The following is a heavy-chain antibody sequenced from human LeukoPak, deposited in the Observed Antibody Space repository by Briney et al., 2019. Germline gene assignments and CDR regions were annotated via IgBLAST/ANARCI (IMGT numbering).Heavy chain of an antibody. V-gene: IGHV3-30*03. CDR1: GFTFSSYG. J-gene: IGHJ4*02. Sequence: PGGSLSLSCAASGFTFSSYGMHWVRQAPGKGPEWVAVISYDGSNKYYADSVKGRFTISRDNSKNTLYLQMNSLRAEDTAVYYCATHLGSYFDYWGQGTLVTVSS. CDR3: ATHLGSYFDY. D-gene: IGHD1-26*01. CDR2: ISYDGSNK.